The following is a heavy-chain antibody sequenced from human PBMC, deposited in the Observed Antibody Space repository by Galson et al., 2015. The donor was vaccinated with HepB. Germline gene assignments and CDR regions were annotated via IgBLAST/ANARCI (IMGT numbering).Heavy chain of an antibody. Sequence: TLSLTCTVSGGSINSGGYYWSWIRQHPGKGLEWIGYIYYSGTTYYNPSLKSRITISVDTSKNQFSLKLKSMTAADTAVYYCATIKRIIQYSYDDSGSYYVDYWGQGTLVTVSS. D-gene: IGHD3-22*01. CDR1: GGSINSGGYY. J-gene: IGHJ4*02. CDR2: IYYSGTT. CDR3: ATIKRIIQYSYDDSGSYYVDY. V-gene: IGHV4-31*03.